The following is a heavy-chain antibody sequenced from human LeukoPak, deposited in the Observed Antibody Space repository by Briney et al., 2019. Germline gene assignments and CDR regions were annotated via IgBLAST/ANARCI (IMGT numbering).Heavy chain of an antibody. CDR3: AFSGVAVAATYFDY. CDR2: IIPILGIA. D-gene: IGHD6-19*01. CDR1: GGTFSSYA. J-gene: IGHJ4*02. V-gene: IGHV1-69*04. Sequence: ASVKVSCKASGGTFSSYAISWVRQAPGQGLEWMGRIIPILGIANYAQKFQGRVTITADKSTSTAYMELSSLRSEDTAVYYCAFSGVAVAATYFDYWGQGTLVTVSS.